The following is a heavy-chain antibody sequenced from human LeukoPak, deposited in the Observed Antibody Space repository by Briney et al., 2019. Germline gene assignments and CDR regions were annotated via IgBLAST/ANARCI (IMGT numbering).Heavy chain of an antibody. CDR3: ARRENHDYTPFFDY. CDR1: GYSFTNYW. J-gene: IGHJ4*02. CDR2: IYPGDSDT. D-gene: IGHD4/OR15-4a*01. Sequence: GESLKISCKGSGYSFTNYWIGWVRQMPGKGLEGMGIIYPGDSDTRYSPSFQGHVTMSADKSINTAYLQWSSLRASDTAMYYCARRENHDYTPFFDYWGQGTLVTVSS. V-gene: IGHV5-51*01.